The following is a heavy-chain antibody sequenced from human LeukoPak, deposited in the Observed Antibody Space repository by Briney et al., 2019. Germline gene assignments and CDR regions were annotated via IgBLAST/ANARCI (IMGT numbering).Heavy chain of an antibody. Sequence: TSETLSLTCTVSGGSIISSDFYWGWIRQPPGKGLECIGTVYYSGSTYYNPSLKSRVTISDTSKNQFSLKLSSVTAADTAVYYCARGHTLYYDDSGYPPDYFDYWGQGTLVTVSS. CDR1: GGSIISSDFY. CDR2: VYYSGST. V-gene: IGHV4-39*07. D-gene: IGHD3-22*01. CDR3: ARGHTLYYDDSGYPPDYFDY. J-gene: IGHJ4*02.